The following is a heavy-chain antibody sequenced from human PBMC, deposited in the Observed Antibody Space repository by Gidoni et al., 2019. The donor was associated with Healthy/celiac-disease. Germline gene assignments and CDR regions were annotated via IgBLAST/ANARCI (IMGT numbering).Heavy chain of an antibody. Sequence: QVQLVESGGGVVQPGRSLRLSCAASGFTFRSDGMPWVRQAPGKGLEWVAVIWYDGSNKYYADSVKGRFTISRDNSKNTLYLQMNSLRAEDTAVYYCARAHCSGGSCYSFYYGMDVWGQGTTVTVSS. V-gene: IGHV3-33*01. CDR3: ARAHCSGGSCYSFYYGMDV. D-gene: IGHD2-15*01. J-gene: IGHJ6*02. CDR2: IWYDGSNK. CDR1: GFTFRSDG.